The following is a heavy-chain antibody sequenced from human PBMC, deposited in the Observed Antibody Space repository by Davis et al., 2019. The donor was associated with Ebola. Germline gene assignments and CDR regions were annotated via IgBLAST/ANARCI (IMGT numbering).Heavy chain of an antibody. CDR2: IFSNDEK. J-gene: IGHJ4*02. CDR1: GFSLSNARMG. CDR3: ARIPVGSIAAESGYFDY. V-gene: IGHV2-26*01. Sequence: SGPTLVKPTETLTLTCTVSGFSLSNARMGVSWIRQPPGKALEWLAHIFSNDEKSYSTSLKSRLTISKDTSKSQVVLTMTNMDPVDTATYYCARIPVGSIAAESGYFDYWGQGTLVTVSS. D-gene: IGHD6-13*01.